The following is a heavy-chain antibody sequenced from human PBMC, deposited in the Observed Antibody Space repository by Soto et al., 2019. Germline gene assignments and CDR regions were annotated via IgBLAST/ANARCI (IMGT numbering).Heavy chain of an antibody. CDR2: ISGSGGST. D-gene: IGHD3-16*02. V-gene: IGHV3-23*01. Sequence: GGSLRLSCAASGFTFSSYAMSWVRQAPGKGLEWVSAISGSGGSTYYADSVKGRFTISRDNSKNTLYLQMNSLRAEDTAVYYCAKAGMGLHLGELSSYYYYYMDVWGKGTTVTVSS. J-gene: IGHJ6*03. CDR3: AKAGMGLHLGELSSYYYYYMDV. CDR1: GFTFSSYA.